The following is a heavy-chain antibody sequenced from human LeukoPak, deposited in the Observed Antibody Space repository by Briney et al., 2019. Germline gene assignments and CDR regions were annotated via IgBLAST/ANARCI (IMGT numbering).Heavy chain of an antibody. CDR2: IYWHDDK. D-gene: IGHD2-2*01. CDR1: GFSLTTSGVG. Sequence: SGPTLVKPTQTLTLTCNFSGFSLTTSGVGVGWIRQPPGKALEWLAVIYWHDDKYYSPSLKSRLTITKDTSKNQVVLTMTNMDPVDTATYYCAHRQVGDGMDARGKGTTVTVSS. CDR3: AHRQVGDGMDA. V-gene: IGHV2-5*01. J-gene: IGHJ6*04.